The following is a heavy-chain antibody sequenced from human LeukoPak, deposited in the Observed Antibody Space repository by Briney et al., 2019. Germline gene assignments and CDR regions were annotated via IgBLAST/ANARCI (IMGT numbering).Heavy chain of an antibody. CDR1: GFTFSNAW. V-gene: IGHV3-15*01. Sequence: GGSLRLSCAASGFTFSNAWMCWVRQAPGKGLEWVGRIKSKTDGGTTDYAAPVKGRFTISRDDSKNTLYLQMNSLKTEDTAVYYCTTDASYYDSSGYYYGGDYWGQGTLVTASS. D-gene: IGHD3-22*01. J-gene: IGHJ4*02. CDR2: IKSKTDGGTT. CDR3: TTDASYYDSSGYYYGGDY.